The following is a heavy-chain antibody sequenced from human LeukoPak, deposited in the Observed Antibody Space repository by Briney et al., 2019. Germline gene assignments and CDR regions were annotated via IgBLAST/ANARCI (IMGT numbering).Heavy chain of an antibody. V-gene: IGHV1-46*01. J-gene: IGHJ4*02. CDR1: GYTFTSYY. Sequence: ASVKVSCKASGYTFTSYYMHWVRQAPGQGLEWMGIINPTGGSTSYAQKFQGRVTMTRDTSTSTVYMELRSLRSEDTAVYYCARDHYHKIHSVMVTAPDYRGQGTLVIVSS. CDR2: INPTGGST. D-gene: IGHD2-21*02. CDR3: ARDHYHKIHSVMVTAPDY.